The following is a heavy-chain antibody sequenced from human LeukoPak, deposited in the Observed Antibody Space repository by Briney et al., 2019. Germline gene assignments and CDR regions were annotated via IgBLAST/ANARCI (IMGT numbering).Heavy chain of an antibody. CDR2: IYHTGST. CDR3: ARAGWIITSGIDY. J-gene: IGHJ4*02. Sequence: SETLSLTCSVSGYSISSGYYWAWIRQPPGKGLEWIGTIYHTGSTYYNPSLESRVTISVDTSKNEFSLNLNSVTAADTAVYYCARAGWIITSGIDYWGQGALVTVSS. V-gene: IGHV4-38-2*02. D-gene: IGHD2-2*03. CDR1: GYSISSGYY.